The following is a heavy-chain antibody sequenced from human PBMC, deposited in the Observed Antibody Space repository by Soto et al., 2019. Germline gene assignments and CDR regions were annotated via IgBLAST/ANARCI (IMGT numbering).Heavy chain of an antibody. D-gene: IGHD3-10*01. Sequence: GGSLRLSCAASEFIFSSGGRSWVRQAPGKGLEWVSAISGSGGSTYYADSVKGRFTISRDNSKNTLYLQMNSLRAEDTAVYYCANSGVRNYYGMDVWGQGTTVTVSS. CDR2: ISGSGGST. J-gene: IGHJ6*02. CDR1: EFIFSSGG. V-gene: IGHV3-23*01. CDR3: ANSGVRNYYGMDV.